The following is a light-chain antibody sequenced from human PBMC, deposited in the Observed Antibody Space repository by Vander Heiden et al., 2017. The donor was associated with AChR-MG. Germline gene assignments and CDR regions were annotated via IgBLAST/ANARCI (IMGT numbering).Light chain of an antibody. CDR1: SPNIGSNT. CDR2: RNN. J-gene: IGLJ2*01. CDR3: AAWDDSLNGVV. V-gene: IGLV1-44*01. Sequence: QSVLPQPPSASGTPGQRVTISCSGSSPNIGSNTVNWYQQLPGTAPKLLIYRNNQRPSGVPDRFSGSKSGTSASLAISGLQSEDEADYYCAAWDDSLNGVVFGGGTKLTVL.